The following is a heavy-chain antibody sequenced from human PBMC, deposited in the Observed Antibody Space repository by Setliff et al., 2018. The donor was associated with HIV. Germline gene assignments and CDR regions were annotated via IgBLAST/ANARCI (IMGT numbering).Heavy chain of an antibody. V-gene: IGHV3-15*01. CDR2: IKSKTDGGTT. Sequence: PGGSLRLSCVVSGFIFENHAMHWVRRAPGKGLEWVGRIKSKTDGGTTDYAAPVKGRFTISRDDSKNTLYLQMNSLKTEDTAVYYCTTDLGGSYHGWNYWGQGTLVTVSS. CDR1: GFIFENHA. CDR3: TTDLGGSYHGWNY. J-gene: IGHJ4*02. D-gene: IGHD1-26*01.